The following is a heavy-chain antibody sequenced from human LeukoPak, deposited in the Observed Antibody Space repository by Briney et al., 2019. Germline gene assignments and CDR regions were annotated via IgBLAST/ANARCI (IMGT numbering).Heavy chain of an antibody. CDR1: GFTFSSYA. CDR3: AKARGYSYEYGMDV. D-gene: IGHD5-18*01. CDR2: ISGGGST. J-gene: IGHJ6*02. V-gene: IGHV3-23*01. Sequence: PGRSLRLSCAASGFTFSSYAMSWVRQAPGKGLEWVSAISGGGSTYYADSVKGRFTISRDNSKNTLYLQMNSLRAEDTAVYYCAKARGYSYEYGMDVWGQGTTVTVS.